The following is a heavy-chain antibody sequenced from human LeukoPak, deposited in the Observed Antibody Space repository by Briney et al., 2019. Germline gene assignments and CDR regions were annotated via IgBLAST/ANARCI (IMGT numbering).Heavy chain of an antibody. V-gene: IGHV1-69*04. J-gene: IGHJ6*02. CDR2: IIPILGIA. Sequence: ASVKVSCKASGGTFSSYAISWVRPAPGQGLEWMGRIIPILGIANYAQKFQGRVTITADKSTSTAYMELSSLRSEDTAVYYCARGAVPYYDFWSGPAYGMDVWGQGTTVTVSS. CDR1: GGTFSSYA. CDR3: ARGAVPYYDFWSGPAYGMDV. D-gene: IGHD3-3*01.